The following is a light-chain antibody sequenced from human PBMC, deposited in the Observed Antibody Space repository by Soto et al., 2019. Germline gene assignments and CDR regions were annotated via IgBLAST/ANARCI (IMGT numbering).Light chain of an antibody. CDR2: GAS. Sequence: EIVLTQSPDTLSLSPGERASLSCRASQRVASNYLAWYQQKPGKAPRLLIYGASARAAGVPDRFSGSGSGTDFTLTITRLEPEDFAVYYCQQYGRSPLMYTFGQGTKLGVK. J-gene: IGKJ2*01. CDR3: QQYGRSPLMYT. CDR1: QRVASNY. V-gene: IGKV3-20*01.